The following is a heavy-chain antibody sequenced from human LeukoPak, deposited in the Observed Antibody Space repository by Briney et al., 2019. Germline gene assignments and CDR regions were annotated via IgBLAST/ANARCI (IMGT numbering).Heavy chain of an antibody. V-gene: IGHV3-23*01. J-gene: IGHJ4*02. CDR3: ARWRYGDYACSLDY. CDR1: GFTFSSYA. Sequence: GGSLRLSCAASGFTFSSYAMSWVRRAPGKGLEWVSAISGSGGSTYYADSVKGRFTISRDNSKNTLYLQMNSLRAEDTAVYYCARWRYGDYACSLDYWGQGTLVTVSS. D-gene: IGHD4-17*01. CDR2: ISGSGGST.